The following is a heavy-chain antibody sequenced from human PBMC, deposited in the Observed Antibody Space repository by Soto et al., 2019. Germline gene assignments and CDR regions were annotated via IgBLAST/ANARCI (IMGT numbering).Heavy chain of an antibody. CDR3: AHSRSINSYGGGGDFDY. Sequence: QITLKESGPTLVKPTQTLTLTCSFSGFSLTNSGVGVGWIRQPPGKALEWLAFIYWDDEKHYRPSLQSRLTVPKDTPQDQVVPTMTNVDPVDTATDYCAHSRSINSYGGGGDFDYWGQGTLVIVSS. CDR1: GFSLTNSGVG. D-gene: IGHD3-16*01. J-gene: IGHJ4*02. V-gene: IGHV2-5*02. CDR2: IYWDDEK.